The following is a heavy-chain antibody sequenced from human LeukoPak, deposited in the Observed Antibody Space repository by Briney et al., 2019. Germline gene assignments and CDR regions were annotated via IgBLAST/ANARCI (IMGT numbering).Heavy chain of an antibody. J-gene: IGHJ3*02. CDR3: ARDQKQWLADAFDI. V-gene: IGHV3-7*01. D-gene: IGHD6-19*01. Sequence: GGSLRLSCAASGFTFSSYWMSWVRQAPGKGLEWVANIKQDVSEKYYVDSVKGRFTISRDNAKNSLYLQMNSLRAEDTAVYYCARDQKQWLADAFDIWGQGTMVTVSS. CDR1: GFTFSSYW. CDR2: IKQDVSEK.